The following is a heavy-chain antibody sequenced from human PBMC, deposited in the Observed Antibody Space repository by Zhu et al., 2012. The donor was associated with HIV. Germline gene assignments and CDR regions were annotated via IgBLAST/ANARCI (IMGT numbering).Heavy chain of an antibody. D-gene: IGHD6-13*01. CDR3: ARPSPPTAVTEYYFDS. CDR2: NYYSGTS. J-gene: IGHJ4*01. CDR1: GGSVSSINYY. Sequence: VQLQESGPGLVKPSGTLSLTCSVTGGSVSSINYYWGWIRQPPGKGLEFIGYNYYSGTSVYNPSVNSRVTISVDTSKNQFSLRLTSVTAADTAVYYCARPSPPTAVTEYYFDSWGQGILVTVSS. V-gene: IGHV4-61*01.